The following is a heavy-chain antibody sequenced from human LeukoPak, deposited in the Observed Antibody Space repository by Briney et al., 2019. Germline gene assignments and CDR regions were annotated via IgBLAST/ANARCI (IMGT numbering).Heavy chain of an antibody. J-gene: IGHJ3*02. CDR2: INHSGST. D-gene: IGHD3-3*01. Sequence: KPSETLSLTCTVSGGSISSYYWSWIRQPPGKGLEWIGEINHSGSTNYNPSLKSRVTISVDTSKNQFSLKLSSVTAADTAVYYCARLPLRSVTIFGVVKGSPYAFDIWGQGTMVTVSS. V-gene: IGHV4-34*01. CDR3: ARLPLRSVTIFGVVKGSPYAFDI. CDR1: GGSISSYY.